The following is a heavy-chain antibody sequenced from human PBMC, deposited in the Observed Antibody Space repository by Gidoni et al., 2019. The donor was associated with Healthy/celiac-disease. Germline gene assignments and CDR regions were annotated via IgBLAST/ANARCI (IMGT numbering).Heavy chain of an antibody. D-gene: IGHD3-10*01. Sequence: QVQLVESGGGLVKPGGSLRLSCAASGFTFSDYYMSWIRQAPGKGLEWVSYISSSSSYTNYADSVKGRFTISRDNAKNSLYLQMNSLRAEDTAVYYCARDQAWFGELLGYYYGMDVWGQGTTVTVSS. CDR2: ISSSSSYT. J-gene: IGHJ6*02. CDR3: ARDQAWFGELLGYYYGMDV. CDR1: GFTFSDYY. V-gene: IGHV3-11*06.